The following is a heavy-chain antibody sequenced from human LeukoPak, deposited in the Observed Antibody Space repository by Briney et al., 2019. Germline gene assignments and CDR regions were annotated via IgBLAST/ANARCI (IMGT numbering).Heavy chain of an antibody. V-gene: IGHV4-39*01. D-gene: IGHD3-10*01. J-gene: IGHJ4*02. CDR3: ARRKGFGEGYFDS. CDR2: IYYSRST. CDR1: GGSISSYY. Sequence: SETLSLTCTFSGGSISSYYWSWIRQPPGKGLESIGSIYYSRSTYYSPSLKSRVTISVDTSKNQFSLKLTSVTAADTAVYYCARRKGFGEGYFDSWGQGTLVTVSS.